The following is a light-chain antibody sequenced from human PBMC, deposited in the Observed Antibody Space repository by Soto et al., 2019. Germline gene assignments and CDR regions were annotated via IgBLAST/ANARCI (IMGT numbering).Light chain of an antibody. J-gene: IGKJ1*01. CDR1: QSISSW. CDR2: TES. Sequence: DIQMTQSPSTLSASVGDRVTITCRASQSISSWLAWYQQKPGKAPKSLIYTESSLESGVPSRFSGSGSGTEFTLTISSLQPDDFATYYCQQYNSYPWTFGQGTKVEIK. CDR3: QQYNSYPWT. V-gene: IGKV1-5*03.